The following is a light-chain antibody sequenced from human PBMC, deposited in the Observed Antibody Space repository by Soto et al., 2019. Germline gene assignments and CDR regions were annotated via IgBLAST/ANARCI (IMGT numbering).Light chain of an antibody. J-gene: IGLJ1*01. CDR3: CSYTSSSTPWV. V-gene: IGLV2-14*03. CDR1: SSDVGGYNY. Sequence: QSALTQPASASGSPGQSITISCTGTSSDVGGYNYASWYQQHPGKAPKLMIYDVSDRPSGVSNRFSASKSGNTASLTISGLPAEDEADYYCCSYTSSSTPWVFGTGTKVTVL. CDR2: DVS.